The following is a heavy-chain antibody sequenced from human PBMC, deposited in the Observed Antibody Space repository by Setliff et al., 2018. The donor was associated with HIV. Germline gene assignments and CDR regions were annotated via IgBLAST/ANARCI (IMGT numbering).Heavy chain of an antibody. CDR3: ARLILGELSLFGPYWYFDL. J-gene: IGHJ2*01. CDR1: GGSIDSSDYY. CDR2: VYYTGST. V-gene: IGHV4-39*01. Sequence: SETLSLTCSVSGGSIDSSDYYWGWIRQPPGKGLEWIGTVYYTGSTFYNPSLESRVTISVDTSKNPFSLKLRSVTATDTTVYYCARLILGELSLFGPYWYFDLWGRGTLGTVS. D-gene: IGHD3-16*02.